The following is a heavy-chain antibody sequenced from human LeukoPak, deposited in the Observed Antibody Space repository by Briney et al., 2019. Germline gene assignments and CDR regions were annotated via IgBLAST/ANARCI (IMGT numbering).Heavy chain of an antibody. CDR1: GGSISSGDYY. Sequence: SQTLSLTCTVSGGSISSGDYYWSWIRQPPGKGLEWIGYIYYSGSTYYNPSLKSRVTISVDTSKNQFSLKLRSVTAADTAVYYCARVRELWLRHDYWGQGTLVTVSS. V-gene: IGHV4-30-4*01. CDR2: IYYSGST. J-gene: IGHJ4*02. CDR3: ARVRELWLRHDY. D-gene: IGHD5-18*01.